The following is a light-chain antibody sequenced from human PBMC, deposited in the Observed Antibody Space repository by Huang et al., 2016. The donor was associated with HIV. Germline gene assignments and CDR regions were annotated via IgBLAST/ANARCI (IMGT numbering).Light chain of an antibody. CDR3: QQSYNNPRT. CDR2: AAS. J-gene: IGKJ1*01. V-gene: IGKV1-39*01. CDR1: QSIGNY. Sequence: DIQMTQSPSSLSASVGDRVAISCRASQSIGNYLNWYQQKPGKAPKLLIHAASSLQSGVPSRFSGGGSGTDFTLTISPLQPEDFATYHCQQSYNNPRTFGQGTKVEIK.